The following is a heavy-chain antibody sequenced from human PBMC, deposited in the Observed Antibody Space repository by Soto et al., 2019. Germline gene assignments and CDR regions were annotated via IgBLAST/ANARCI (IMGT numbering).Heavy chain of an antibody. Sequence: PSDTLSLTCAVSGGSITSGNHYWSWIRQLPGQGLQWIGLVTSTGSPHYNPSFQSRGAISLDTSKNQFSLKLSSVTAADTAVYYCARSRFSSSWYPDYWGQGTLVTVPS. CDR2: VTSTGSP. J-gene: IGHJ4*02. V-gene: IGHV4-31*02. CDR1: GGSITSGNHY. D-gene: IGHD6-13*01. CDR3: ARSRFSSSWYPDY.